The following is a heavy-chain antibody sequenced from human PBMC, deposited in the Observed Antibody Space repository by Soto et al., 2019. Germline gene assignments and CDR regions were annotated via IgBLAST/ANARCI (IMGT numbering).Heavy chain of an antibody. J-gene: IGHJ6*02. V-gene: IGHV4-39*01. Sequence: SETLSLTCTVSGGSISSSSYYWGWIRQPPGKGLEWIGSIYYSGSTYYNPSLKSRVTISVDTSKNQCSLKLTSVIAADAAVYYCTTQGFGVLHGLVDVWGQGTTVTVSS. D-gene: IGHD3-10*01. CDR3: TTQGFGVLHGLVDV. CDR1: GGSISSSSYY. CDR2: IYYSGST.